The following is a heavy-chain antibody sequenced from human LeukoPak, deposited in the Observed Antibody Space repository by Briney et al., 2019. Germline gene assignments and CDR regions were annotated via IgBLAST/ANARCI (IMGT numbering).Heavy chain of an antibody. V-gene: IGHV4-39*01. D-gene: IGHD3-9*01. CDR3: ARYRDILTGYDY. Sequence: PSETLSLTXTVSGGSISSSSYYWGWIRQPPGKGLEWIGSIYYSGSTYYNPSLKSRVTISVDTSKNQFSLKLSSVTAADTAVYYCARYRDILTGYDYWGQGTLVTVSS. CDR2: IYYSGST. CDR1: GGSISSSSYY. J-gene: IGHJ4*02.